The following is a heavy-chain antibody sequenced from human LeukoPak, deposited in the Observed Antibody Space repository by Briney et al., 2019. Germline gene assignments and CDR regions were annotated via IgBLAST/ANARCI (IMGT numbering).Heavy chain of an antibody. CDR2: IIPIFGTA. CDR1: GGTFSSYA. V-gene: IGHV1-69*01. J-gene: IGHJ4*02. Sequence: ASVKVSCKASGGTFSSYAISWVRQPPGQGLEWMGGIIPIFGTANHAQKFQGRVTITADESTSTAYMELSSLRSEDTAVYYCASRGSQIAAEPLDYWGQGTLVTVSS. CDR3: ASRGSQIAAEPLDY. D-gene: IGHD6-13*01.